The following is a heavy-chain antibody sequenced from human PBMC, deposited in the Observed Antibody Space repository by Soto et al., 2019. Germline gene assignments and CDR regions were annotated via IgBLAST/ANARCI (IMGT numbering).Heavy chain of an antibody. CDR1: GGSFSGYY. D-gene: IGHD2-2*01. J-gene: IGHJ5*02. V-gene: IGHV4-34*01. Sequence: LSLTCAVYGGSFSGYYWSWIRQPPGKGLEWIGEINHSGSTSYNPSLKSRVTISVDTSKNQFSLKLSSVTAADTAVYYCAMDVGYCSSTSCYDEGNWFDPWGQGTLVTVSS. CDR3: AMDVGYCSSTSCYDEGNWFDP. CDR2: INHSGST.